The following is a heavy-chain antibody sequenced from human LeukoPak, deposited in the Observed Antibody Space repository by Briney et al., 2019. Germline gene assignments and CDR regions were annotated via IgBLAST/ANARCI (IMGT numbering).Heavy chain of an antibody. CDR1: GFTFSSYA. Sequence: GGSLRLSCAASGFTFSSYAMHWLRQAPGKGLEWVSYISSSSSYTNYADSVKGRFTISRDNAKNSLYLQMNSLRAEDTAVYYCARNRYYGSGSYYHWFDPWGQGTLVTVSS. CDR3: ARNRYYGSGSYYHWFDP. V-gene: IGHV3-21*05. D-gene: IGHD3-10*01. CDR2: ISSSSSYT. J-gene: IGHJ5*02.